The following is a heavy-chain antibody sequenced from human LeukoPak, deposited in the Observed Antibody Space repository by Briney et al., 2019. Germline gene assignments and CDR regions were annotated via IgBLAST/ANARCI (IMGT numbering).Heavy chain of an antibody. J-gene: IGHJ4*02. Sequence: GGSLRLSCAASGFTFSSYSMSWVRQAPGKGLEWVSVIYSGGSTYYADSVKGRFTISRDNSKNKLYLQMNSLRAEDTAVYYCAREPGYYGDYGYWGQGTLVTVSS. CDR1: GFTFSSYS. CDR3: AREPGYYGDYGY. D-gene: IGHD4-17*01. V-gene: IGHV3-66*01. CDR2: IYSGGST.